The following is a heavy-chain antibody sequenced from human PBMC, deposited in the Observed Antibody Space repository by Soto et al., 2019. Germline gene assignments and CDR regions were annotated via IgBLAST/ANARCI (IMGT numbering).Heavy chain of an antibody. J-gene: IGHJ5*02. Sequence: GGSLRLSCAASGFTFSSYGMHWVRQAPGKGLEWVAVISYDGSNKYYADSVKGRFTISRDNSKNTLYLQMNSLRAEDTAVYYCAKGRGGVVVVAASTVNWFDPWGQGTLVTVSS. CDR2: ISYDGSNK. CDR1: GFTFSSYG. D-gene: IGHD2-15*01. CDR3: AKGRGGVVVVAASTVNWFDP. V-gene: IGHV3-30*18.